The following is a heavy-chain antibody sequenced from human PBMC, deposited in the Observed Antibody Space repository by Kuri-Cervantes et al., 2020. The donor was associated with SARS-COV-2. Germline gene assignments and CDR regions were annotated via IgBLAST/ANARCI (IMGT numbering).Heavy chain of an antibody. D-gene: IGHD2-21*01. CDR1: GYTFIDYH. CDR2: INPNGGGT. V-gene: IGHV1-2*02. Sequence: ASVKVSCKASGYTFIDYHMHWVRQAPGQGLEWMGWINPNGGGTNYAQKFQGRVAMTSDTSIDTAYMELSGLRSDDTAVYYCAKIAVGVPVAADAFDFWGQGTLVTVSS. J-gene: IGHJ3*01. CDR3: AKIAVGVPVAADAFDF.